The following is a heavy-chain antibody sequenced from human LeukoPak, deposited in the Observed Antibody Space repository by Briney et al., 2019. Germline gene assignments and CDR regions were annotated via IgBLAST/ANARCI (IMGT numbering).Heavy chain of an antibody. V-gene: IGHV3-21*01. Sequence: GGSLRLSCTASGFTFSFYMMNWVRQAPGKGLEWVSSISTSSSQIYYADSLKGRLTVSRDNAKNSLYLQMNNLRAEDTAVYYCARDDNWNDKPFDLWGPGTLVTVSS. J-gene: IGHJ4*02. D-gene: IGHD1-20*01. CDR2: ISTSSSQI. CDR3: ARDDNWNDKPFDL. CDR1: GFTFSFYM.